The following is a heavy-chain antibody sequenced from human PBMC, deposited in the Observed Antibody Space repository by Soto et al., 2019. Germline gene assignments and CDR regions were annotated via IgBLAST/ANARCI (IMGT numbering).Heavy chain of an antibody. D-gene: IGHD2-15*01. CDR1: GYTFTGYY. CDR2: INPNSGGT. CDR3: AREGAYCSGGSCYYFDY. V-gene: IGHV1-2*04. Sequence: ASVKVSCKASGYTFTGYYTHWLRQAPGQGLEWMGWINPNSGGTNYAQKFQGWVTMTRDTSISTAYMELSRLRSDDTAVYYCAREGAYCSGGSCYYFDYWGQGTLVTVSS. J-gene: IGHJ4*02.